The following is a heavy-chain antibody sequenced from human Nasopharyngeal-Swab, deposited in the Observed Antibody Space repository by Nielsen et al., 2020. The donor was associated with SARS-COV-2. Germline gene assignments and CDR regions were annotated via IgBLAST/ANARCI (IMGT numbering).Heavy chain of an antibody. V-gene: IGHV4-59*01. CDR1: GGSISSYY. Sequence: SETLSLTCTVSGGSISSYYWSWIRLPPGKGLEWIGYIYYSGSTNYNPSLKSRVTISVDTSKNQFSLKLSSVTAADTAVYYCAREGGTYGAFDIWGQGTMVTVSS. J-gene: IGHJ3*02. D-gene: IGHD1-26*01. CDR3: AREGGTYGAFDI. CDR2: IYYSGST.